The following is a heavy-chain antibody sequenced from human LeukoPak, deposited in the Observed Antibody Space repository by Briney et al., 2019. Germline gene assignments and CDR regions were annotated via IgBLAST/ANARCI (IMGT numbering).Heavy chain of an antibody. D-gene: IGHD5-24*01. J-gene: IGHJ4*02. CDR2: INSDGSST. V-gene: IGHV3-74*01. Sequence: GGSLRLSCAASGFTLSRYWMHWVRQAPGKGLVWVSRINSDGSSTSYADSVKGRFTISRDNAKNTLYLQMNSLRAEDTAVYYCLRDSRWLQFLYYYDYWGQGTLVTVSS. CDR3: LRDSRWLQFLYYYDY. CDR1: GFTLSRYW.